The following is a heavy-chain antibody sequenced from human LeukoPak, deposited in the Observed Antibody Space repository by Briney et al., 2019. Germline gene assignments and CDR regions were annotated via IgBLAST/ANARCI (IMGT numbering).Heavy chain of an antibody. V-gene: IGHV4-59*01. CDR3: ARSGRITMIVVVTPFDY. Sequence: SETLSLTCAVSGGSISSYYWSWIRQPPGKGLEWIGFFYYSGSTYYNPSLKSRVTISVDTSKNHFSLKLSSVTAADTAVYYCARSGRITMIVVVTPFDYWGQGTLVTVSS. J-gene: IGHJ4*02. D-gene: IGHD3-22*01. CDR2: FYYSGST. CDR1: GGSISSYY.